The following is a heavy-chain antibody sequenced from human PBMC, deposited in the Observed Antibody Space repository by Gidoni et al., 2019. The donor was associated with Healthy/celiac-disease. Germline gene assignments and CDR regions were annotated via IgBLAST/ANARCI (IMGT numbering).Heavy chain of an antibody. J-gene: IGHJ6*02. V-gene: IGHV1-46*01. CDR2: INPSVGST. CDR3: ARDLTEMATTHGYYYGMDV. CDR1: GYTFTSYY. D-gene: IGHD5-12*01. Sequence: QVQLVQSGAEVKKPGASVKVSCKASGYTFTSYYMHWVRQAPGQGLEWMGIINPSVGSTSYAQKCQGRVTMTRDTSTSTVYMELSSLRSEDTAVYYCARDLTEMATTHGYYYGMDVWGQGTTVTVSS.